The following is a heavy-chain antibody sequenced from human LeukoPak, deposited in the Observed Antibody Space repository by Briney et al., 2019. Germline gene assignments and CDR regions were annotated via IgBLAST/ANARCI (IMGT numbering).Heavy chain of an antibody. Sequence: GGSLRLSCAASGFTVSTNYMNWVRQAPGKGLEWVSIIYSGGSTNYADSVKGRFTISRDNSKNTLYLQMNSLRAEDTAAYYRTRTSSGWYSYWGQGTLVTVSS. J-gene: IGHJ4*02. CDR2: IYSGGST. D-gene: IGHD6-19*01. CDR1: GFTVSTNY. CDR3: TRTSSGWYSY. V-gene: IGHV3-66*01.